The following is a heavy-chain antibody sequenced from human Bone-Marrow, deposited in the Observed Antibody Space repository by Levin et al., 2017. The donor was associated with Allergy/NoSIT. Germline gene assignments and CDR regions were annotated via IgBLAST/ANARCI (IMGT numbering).Heavy chain of an antibody. V-gene: IGHV1-69*13. CDR1: GGTFSDYP. D-gene: IGHD2-2*01. J-gene: IGHJ6*03. Sequence: AASVKVSCKASGGTFSDYPITWVRQAPGQGLEWMGGIIPIFGTANYAQKFQGRVTITADESTSTAYMELSSLRSEDTAMYYCARDYCNSTSCYPYYFYTDVWGKGTTVTVSS. CDR2: IIPIFGTA. CDR3: ARDYCNSTSCYPYYFYTDV.